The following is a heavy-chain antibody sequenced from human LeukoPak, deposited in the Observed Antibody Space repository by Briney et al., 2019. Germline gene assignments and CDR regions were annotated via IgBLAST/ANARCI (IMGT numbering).Heavy chain of an antibody. Sequence: SETLSLTCAVHAGSLSVYYWNCIRQPPGKGLEWIGEIKHSGITNYNPSLKSRVTISVDTPKDQFTLKLSSVTAADRAVYCCARDNTVTTSGFDIWGKGTMVTVSS. V-gene: IGHV4-34*01. CDR2: IKHSGIT. CDR3: ARDNTVTTSGFDI. CDR1: AGSLSVYY. D-gene: IGHD4-17*01. J-gene: IGHJ3*02.